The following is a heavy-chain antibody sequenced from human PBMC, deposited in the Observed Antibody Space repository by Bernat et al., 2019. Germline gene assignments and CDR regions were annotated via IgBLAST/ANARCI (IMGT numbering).Heavy chain of an antibody. CDR1: GFTFSSYS. D-gene: IGHD4-17*01. V-gene: IGHV3-21*01. CDR2: ISSSSSYI. J-gene: IGHJ6*02. Sequence: EVQLVESGGGLVKPGGSLRLSCAASGFTFSSYSMNWVRQAPGKGLEWGSSISSSSSYIYYADSVKGRFTISRDNAKNSLYLQMNSLRAEDTAVYYCAGHPFDYGDCYYHCCGMDVWGQGTTVTVS. CDR3: AGHPFDYGDCYYHCCGMDV.